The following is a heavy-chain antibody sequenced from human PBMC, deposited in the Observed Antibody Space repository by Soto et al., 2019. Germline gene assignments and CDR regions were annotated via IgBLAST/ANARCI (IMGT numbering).Heavy chain of an antibody. D-gene: IGHD3-3*01. CDR2: ISYDGSNK. Sequence: PGGSLRLSCAASGFTFSSYGMHWVRQAPGKGLEWVAVISYDGSNKYYADSVKGRFTISRDNSKNTLYLQMNSLRAEDTAVYYCAKGSLGDWSGSIYYYYXGMDVWGQGTTVTVS. CDR3: AKGSLGDWSGSIYYYYXGMDV. J-gene: IGHJ6*02. CDR1: GFTFSSYG. V-gene: IGHV3-30*18.